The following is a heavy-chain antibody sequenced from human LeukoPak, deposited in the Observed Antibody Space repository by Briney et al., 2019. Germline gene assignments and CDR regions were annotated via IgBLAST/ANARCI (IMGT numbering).Heavy chain of an antibody. CDR1: GYNFPIYW. J-gene: IGHJ4*02. Sequence: KNGESLKISCQGSGYNFPIYWIGWVRQMPGQGLEWMGIIYPDDSNTIYGPSFQGQVTISADKSINTAYLEWSSLKASDTAIYYCARLGSASSPMDYWGQGTLVTVSS. D-gene: IGHD2-15*01. CDR2: IYPDDSNT. V-gene: IGHV5-51*01. CDR3: ARLGSASSPMDY.